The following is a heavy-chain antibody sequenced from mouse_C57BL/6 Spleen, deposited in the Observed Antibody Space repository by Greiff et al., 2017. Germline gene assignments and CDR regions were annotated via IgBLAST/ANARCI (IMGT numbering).Heavy chain of an antibody. CDR1: GFNIQNTY. J-gene: IGHJ4*01. CDR3: ARWGNDYDDPYAMDY. Sequence: VQLQQSVAELVRPGASVKLSCTASGFNIQNTYMHWVKQRPEQGLEWIGRIDPANGNTKYAPKFQGKATITADTSSNTAYLQLSSLTSEDTAIYYCARWGNDYDDPYAMDYWGQGTSVTVSS. CDR2: IDPANGNT. D-gene: IGHD2-4*01. V-gene: IGHV14-3*01.